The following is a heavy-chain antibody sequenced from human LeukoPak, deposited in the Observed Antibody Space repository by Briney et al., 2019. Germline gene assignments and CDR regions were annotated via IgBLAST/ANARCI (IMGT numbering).Heavy chain of an antibody. CDR2: MNPNSGNT. CDR3: ARVERITIFGVVSYSFDY. J-gene: IGHJ4*02. CDR1: GYTFTSYD. Sequence: ASVKVSCKASGYTFTSYDINWVRQATGQGLEWMGWMNPNSGNTGYAQKFQGRVTMTRNTSISTAYMELSSLRSEDTAVYYCARVERITIFGVVSYSFDYWGQGTLVTVSS. V-gene: IGHV1-8*01. D-gene: IGHD3-3*01.